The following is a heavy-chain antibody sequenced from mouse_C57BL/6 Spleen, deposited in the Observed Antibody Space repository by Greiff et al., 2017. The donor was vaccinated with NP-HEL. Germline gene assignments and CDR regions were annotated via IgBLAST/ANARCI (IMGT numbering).Heavy chain of an antibody. D-gene: IGHD1-1*01. V-gene: IGHV1-64*01. CDR2: IHPNSGST. Sequence: QVQLQQPGAELVKPGASVKLSCKASGYTFTSYWMHWVKQRPGQGLEWIGMIHPNSGSTNYNEKFKSKATLTVDKSSSTAYMQLSSLTSEDSAVYYCARGGYYYGSSYLAWFAYWGQGTLVTVSA. J-gene: IGHJ3*01. CDR1: GYTFTSYW. CDR3: ARGGYYYGSSYLAWFAY.